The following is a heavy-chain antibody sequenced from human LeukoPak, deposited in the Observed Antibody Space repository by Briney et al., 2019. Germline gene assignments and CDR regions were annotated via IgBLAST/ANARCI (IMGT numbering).Heavy chain of an antibody. V-gene: IGHV3-48*02. CDR3: SRRFDC. CDR1: GFTFRDYS. Sequence: GGSLRLSCAASGFTFRDYSMNWVRQAPRKGLEWVSYIDGSGDTIYYADSVKGRFTISRDNAKNSLDLQMNSLRDEDTAVYYCSRRFDCWGQGTLVTVSS. J-gene: IGHJ4*02. CDR2: IDGSGDTI.